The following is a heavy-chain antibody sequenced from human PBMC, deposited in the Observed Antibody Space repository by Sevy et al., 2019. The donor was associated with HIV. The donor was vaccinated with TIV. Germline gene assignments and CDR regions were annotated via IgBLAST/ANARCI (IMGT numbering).Heavy chain of an antibody. Sequence: SETLSLTCTVSGGSINSDHWNWIRQPPGKGLEWIGYVYYTGGTNYNPSLRNRVTISVDRTKNQSSLNLRPVTAADTAVYYCARRNDFDIWGQGTMVTVSS. J-gene: IGHJ3*02. CDR2: VYYTGGT. CDR3: ARRNDFDI. V-gene: IGHV4-59*08. CDR1: GGSINSDH.